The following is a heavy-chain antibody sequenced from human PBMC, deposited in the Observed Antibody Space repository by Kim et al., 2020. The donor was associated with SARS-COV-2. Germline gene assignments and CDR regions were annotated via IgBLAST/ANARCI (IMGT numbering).Heavy chain of an antibody. CDR2: IYPGDSDT. D-gene: IGHD3-10*01. CDR3: ARRSLSYYGSGSYWFDP. Sequence: GESLKISCKGSGYSFTSYWIGWVRQMPGKGLEWMGIIYPGDSDTRYSPSFQGQVTISADKSISTAYLQWSSLKASDTAMYYCARRSLSYYGSGSYWFDPWGQGTLVTVSS. CDR1: GYSFTSYW. V-gene: IGHV5-51*01. J-gene: IGHJ5*02.